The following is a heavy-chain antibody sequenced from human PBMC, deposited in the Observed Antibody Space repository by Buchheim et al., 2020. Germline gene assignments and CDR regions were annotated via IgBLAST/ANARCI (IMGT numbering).Heavy chain of an antibody. CDR2: ISSSSSYI. D-gene: IGHD6-6*01. Sequence: EVQLVESGGGLVKPGGSLRLSCAASGFTFSSYSMNWVRQAPGKGLEWVSSISSSSSYIYYADSVKGRFTISRDNAKNSLYLQMNSLRAEDTAVYYCARDGDIEYSSPYPEDWGQGTL. CDR1: GFTFSSYS. V-gene: IGHV3-21*01. J-gene: IGHJ4*02. CDR3: ARDGDIEYSSPYPED.